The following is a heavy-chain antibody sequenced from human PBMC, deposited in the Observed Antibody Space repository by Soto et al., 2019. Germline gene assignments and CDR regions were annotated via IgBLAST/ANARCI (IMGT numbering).Heavy chain of an antibody. CDR2: IYYSGST. J-gene: IGHJ4*02. CDR3: ARLLERCSGGSCYSVSPDFDY. CDR1: GGSISSSSYY. V-gene: IGHV4-39*01. Sequence: SETLSLTCTVSGGSISSSSYYWGWIRQPPGKGLEWIGSIYYSGSTYYNPSLKSRVTISVDTSKNQFSLKLSSVTAADTAVYYCARLLERCSGGSCYSVSPDFDYWDQGTLVTVSS. D-gene: IGHD2-15*01.